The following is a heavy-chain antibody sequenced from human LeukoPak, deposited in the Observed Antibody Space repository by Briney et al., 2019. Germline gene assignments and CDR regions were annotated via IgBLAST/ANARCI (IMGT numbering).Heavy chain of an antibody. CDR3: ARETRVRWTDY. CDR2: ISSNGGST. CDR1: GFTFSSYA. Sequence: GGSLRLSCAASGFTFSSYAMHWVRQAPGKGLEYVSAISSNGGSTYYANSVKGRFTTSRDNAKNSLYLQMNSLRAEDTAVYYCARETRVRWTDYWGQGILVTVSS. V-gene: IGHV3-64*01. D-gene: IGHD5-24*01. J-gene: IGHJ4*02.